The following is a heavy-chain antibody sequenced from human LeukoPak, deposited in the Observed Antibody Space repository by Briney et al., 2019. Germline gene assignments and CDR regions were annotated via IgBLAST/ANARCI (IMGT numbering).Heavy chain of an antibody. Sequence: ASVKVSCKASGYTFTNYDINWVRQATGQGLEWMGWMNPNSGNTGYAQKFQGRVTMTRNTSISTAYMELSSLRSEDTAVYYCARAKRAYCSSTSCYLLGYWGQGTLVTVSS. J-gene: IGHJ4*02. V-gene: IGHV1-8*01. CDR1: GYTFTNYD. CDR2: MNPNSGNT. D-gene: IGHD2-2*01. CDR3: ARAKRAYCSSTSCYLLGY.